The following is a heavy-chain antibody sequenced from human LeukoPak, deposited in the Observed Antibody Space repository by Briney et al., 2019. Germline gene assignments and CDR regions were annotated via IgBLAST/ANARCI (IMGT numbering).Heavy chain of an antibody. CDR1: GFTFSSYS. Sequence: GGSLRLSCAASGFTFSSYSMNWVRQAPGKGLEWVSSISSSSSYIYYADSVKGRFTISRDNAKNSLYLQMNSLRADDTAVYYCARGSGWYSTFDYWGQGTLVTVSS. CDR2: ISSSSSYI. V-gene: IGHV3-21*01. D-gene: IGHD6-19*01. CDR3: ARGSGWYSTFDY. J-gene: IGHJ4*02.